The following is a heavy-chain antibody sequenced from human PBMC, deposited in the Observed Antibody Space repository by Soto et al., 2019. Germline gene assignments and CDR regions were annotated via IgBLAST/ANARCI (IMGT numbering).Heavy chain of an antibody. V-gene: IGHV3-11*01. D-gene: IGHD3-3*01. CDR2: ISSSGSTI. Sequence: GGSLRLSCAASGFTFSDYYMSWIRQAPGKGLEWVSYISSSGSTIYYADSVKGRFTISRDNAKNSLYLQMNSLRAEDTAVYYCASNVVLRFLEWYYMDVWGKGTTVTVSS. CDR1: GFTFSDYY. CDR3: ASNVVLRFLEWYYMDV. J-gene: IGHJ6*03.